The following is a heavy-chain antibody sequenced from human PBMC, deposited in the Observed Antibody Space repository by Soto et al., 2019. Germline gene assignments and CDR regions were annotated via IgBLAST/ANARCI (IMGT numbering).Heavy chain of an antibody. J-gene: IGHJ4*02. Sequence: SVKVSCKASGGTFSSYRINWVRQAPGQGLEWVGGIVPIYRTADYAQKFQGRVTITADESARTAYLEVRSLKSQDTAVYYCARDSGAKLSSSWGQGTLVTVS. D-gene: IGHD6-13*01. V-gene: IGHV1-69*13. CDR2: IVPIYRTA. CDR3: ARDSGAKLSSS. CDR1: GGTFSSYR.